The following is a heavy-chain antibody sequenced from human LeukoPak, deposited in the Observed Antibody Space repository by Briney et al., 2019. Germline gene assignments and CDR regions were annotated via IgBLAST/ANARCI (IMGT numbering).Heavy chain of an antibody. CDR2: ISAYNGNT. J-gene: IGHJ5*02. D-gene: IGHD3-3*01. Sequence: ASVKVSCKASGYTFTSYGISWVRQAPGQGLEWMGWISAYNGNTNYAQKLQGRVTMTTDTSTSTACMELRSLRSDDTAVYYCARDRGFWSGYYNWFDPWGQGTLVTVSS. V-gene: IGHV1-18*01. CDR1: GYTFTSYG. CDR3: ARDRGFWSGYYNWFDP.